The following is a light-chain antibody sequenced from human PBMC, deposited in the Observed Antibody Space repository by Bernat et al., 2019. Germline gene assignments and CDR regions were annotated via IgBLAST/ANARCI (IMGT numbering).Light chain of an antibody. Sequence: DIQMTQSPTLLSASVGDKVTITCRASQDISISLAWFQQKPGRAPKSLIYSASILQSEFPSKFSGSGYGTDFSVTISSLHPGDSATYYCQQYHVYPPTFGQGTKVEIK. J-gene: IGKJ1*01. CDR1: QDISIS. CDR2: SAS. V-gene: IGKV1-16*02. CDR3: QQYHVYPPT.